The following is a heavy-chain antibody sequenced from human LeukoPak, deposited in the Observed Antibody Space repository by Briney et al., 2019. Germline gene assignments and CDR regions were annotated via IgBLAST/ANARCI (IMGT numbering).Heavy chain of an antibody. CDR3: ATRGYCSGTSCYAPQP. CDR2: ISYDGSNK. Sequence: GGSLRLSCAASGFTFSSYGMHWVRQAPGKGLEWVALISYDGSNKYYADSVKGRFTISRDNSKNTLYLQMNSLRAEDTAVYYCATRGYCSGTSCYAPQPWGQGALVTVSS. D-gene: IGHD2-2*01. CDR1: GFTFSSYG. J-gene: IGHJ5*02. V-gene: IGHV3-30*03.